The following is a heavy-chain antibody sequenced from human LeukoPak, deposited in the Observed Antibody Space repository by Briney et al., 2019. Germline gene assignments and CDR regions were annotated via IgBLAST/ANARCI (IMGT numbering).Heavy chain of an antibody. CDR3: AGSPYYYDSSGYYY. D-gene: IGHD3-22*01. Sequence: ASVKVSCKASGYTFTSYGISWVRQAPGQGLEWMGWISAYNGNTNYAQKLQGRVTMTTDTSTSTAYMELRSLRSDDTAVYYCAGSPYYYDSSGYYYWGQGTLVTVSS. V-gene: IGHV1-18*01. CDR2: ISAYNGNT. J-gene: IGHJ4*02. CDR1: GYTFTSYG.